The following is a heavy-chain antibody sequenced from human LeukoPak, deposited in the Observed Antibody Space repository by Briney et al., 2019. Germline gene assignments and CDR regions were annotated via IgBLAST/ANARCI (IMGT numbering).Heavy chain of an antibody. D-gene: IGHD1-26*01. CDR2: ISYDENSK. CDR3: ARGATGATSPWYFDL. Sequence: PGGSLRLSCAASGFTFSSYGMHWVRQAPGKGLEWVAVISYDENSKYYADSVKGRFTISRDNSKNTLYLQMNSLRAEDTAVYYCARGATGATSPWYFDLWGRGTLVTVSS. CDR1: GFTFSSYG. J-gene: IGHJ2*01. V-gene: IGHV3-30*03.